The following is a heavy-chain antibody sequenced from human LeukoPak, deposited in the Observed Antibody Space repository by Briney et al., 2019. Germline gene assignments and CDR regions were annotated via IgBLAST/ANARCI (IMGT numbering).Heavy chain of an antibody. V-gene: IGHV4-39*07. CDR1: GDSIRSSSYY. CDR3: ARENDAFDI. J-gene: IGHJ3*02. CDR2: IYYSGIT. Sequence: SETLSLTCTVSGDSIRSSSYYWGWIRQPPGKGLEWIGSIYYSGITYDNPSLKSRVTTSVDTSKNQFSLKLSSVTAADTAVYYCARENDAFDIWGQGTMVTVSS.